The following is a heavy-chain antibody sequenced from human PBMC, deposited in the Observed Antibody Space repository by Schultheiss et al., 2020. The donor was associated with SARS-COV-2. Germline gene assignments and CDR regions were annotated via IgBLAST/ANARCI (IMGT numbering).Heavy chain of an antibody. Sequence: SETLSLTCTVSGGSISSGGYYWSWIRQHPGKGLEWIGYIYYSGSTNYNPSLKSRVTISVDTSKNQFSLKLSSVTAADTAVYYCARVFGMAAAPRPFDPWGQGALVTVSS. CDR1: GGSISSGGYY. J-gene: IGHJ5*02. D-gene: IGHD6-25*01. CDR2: IYYSGST. V-gene: IGHV4-31*03. CDR3: ARVFGMAAAPRPFDP.